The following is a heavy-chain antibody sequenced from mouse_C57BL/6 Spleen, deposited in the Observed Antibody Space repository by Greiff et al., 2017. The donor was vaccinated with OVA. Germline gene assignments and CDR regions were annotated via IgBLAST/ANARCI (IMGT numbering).Heavy chain of an antibody. J-gene: IGHJ3*01. D-gene: IGHD2-4*01. CDR3: ARKGNDDDGFAY. CDR1: GYTFTSYW. Sequence: QVQLQQPGAELVMPGASVKLSCKASGYTFTSYWMHWVKQRPGQGLEWIGEIDPSDSYTNYNQKFKGKSTLTVDKSSSTAYMQLSSLTSEDSAVDYWARKGNDDDGFAYWGQGTLVTVSA. V-gene: IGHV1-69*01. CDR2: IDPSDSYT.